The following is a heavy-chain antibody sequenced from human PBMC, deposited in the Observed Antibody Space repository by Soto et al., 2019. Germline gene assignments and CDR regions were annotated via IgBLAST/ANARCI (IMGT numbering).Heavy chain of an antibody. CDR3: ARQVGDILVVEGRPCDN. J-gene: IGHJ4*02. CDR1: GDSISSSSSF. Sequence: SETLSLTCAVSGDSISSSSSFWDWIRQPPGKGLEWIASINYSGSSYYNPSLKSRVTISVDTSKNQFSLELSAVTAADAAVYYCARQVGDILVVEGRPCDNWGQGTLVTVSS. D-gene: IGHD2-15*01. CDR2: INYSGSS. V-gene: IGHV4-39*01.